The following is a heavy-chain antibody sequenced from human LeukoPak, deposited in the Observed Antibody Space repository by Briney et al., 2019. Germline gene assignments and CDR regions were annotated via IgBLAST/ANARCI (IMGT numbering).Heavy chain of an antibody. J-gene: IGHJ4*02. D-gene: IGHD5-18*01. CDR2: INPNSGDT. CDR3: ARDMDTGPDLFDY. V-gene: IGHV1-2*02. CDR1: GYTFTGYY. Sequence: ASVKVSCKASGYTFTGYYLHWVRQAPGQGLEWMGWINPNSGDTDYAQNFQGRVTMTRDTSISTAYLDLSRLRSDDTAVYYCARDMDTGPDLFDYWGQGTLVTVPS.